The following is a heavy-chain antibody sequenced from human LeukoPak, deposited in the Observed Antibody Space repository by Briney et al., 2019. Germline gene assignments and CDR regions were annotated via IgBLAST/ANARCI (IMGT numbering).Heavy chain of an antibody. J-gene: IGHJ4*02. CDR1: GFTFSIYE. CDR3: TRAEMATTYYFDS. D-gene: IGHD5-24*01. Sequence: GGSLRLSCAASGFTFSIYEMNWVRQAPGKGLEWISYISSGGTIYYAESVKGRFTISRDNAKNSLYLQMNSLRAEDTAIYYCTRAEMATTYYFDSWGQGTLVTVSS. V-gene: IGHV3-48*03. CDR2: ISSGGTI.